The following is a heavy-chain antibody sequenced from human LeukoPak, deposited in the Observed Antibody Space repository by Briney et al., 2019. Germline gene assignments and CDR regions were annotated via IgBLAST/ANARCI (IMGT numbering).Heavy chain of an antibody. D-gene: IGHD3-10*01. V-gene: IGHV4-4*07. CDR2: IYTSGST. CDR3: ARGDMWFGAPYYYYMDV. J-gene: IGHJ6*03. CDR1: GGSIGSYY. Sequence: PSETLSLTCTVSGGSIGSYYWSWIRQPAGKGLEWIGRIYTSGSTNYNPSLKSRVTMSVDTSKNQFSLKLSSVTAADTAVYYCARGDMWFGAPYYYYMDVWGKGTTVTVSS.